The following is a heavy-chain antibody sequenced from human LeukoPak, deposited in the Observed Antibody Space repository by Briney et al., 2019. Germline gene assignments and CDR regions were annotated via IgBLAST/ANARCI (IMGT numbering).Heavy chain of an antibody. V-gene: IGHV3-21*01. CDR3: ARVRGSSSWPNYYGMDV. D-gene: IGHD6-13*01. CDR1: GFTFSSYS. J-gene: IGHJ6*02. Sequence: SGGSLRLSCAASGFTFSSYSMNWVRQAPGKGLEWVSSISSSSSYIYYADSVKGRFTISRDNAKNSLYLQMNSLRAEDTAVYYCARVRGSSSWPNYYGMDVWGQGTTVTVSS. CDR2: ISSSSSYI.